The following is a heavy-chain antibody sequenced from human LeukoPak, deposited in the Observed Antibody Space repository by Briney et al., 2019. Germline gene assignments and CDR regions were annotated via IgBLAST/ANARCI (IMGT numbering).Heavy chain of an antibody. V-gene: IGHV1-46*01. J-gene: IGHJ5*02. CDR1: GYTFTSYY. Sequence: GASVKVSCKASGYTFTSYYMHWVRQAPGQGLEWMGIINLSGGSTSYAQKFQGRVTMTRDTSTSTVYMELSSLRSEDTAVYYCATNRHNWFDPWAREPWSPSPQ. CDR2: INLSGGST. D-gene: IGHD2-8*01. CDR3: ATNRHNWFDP.